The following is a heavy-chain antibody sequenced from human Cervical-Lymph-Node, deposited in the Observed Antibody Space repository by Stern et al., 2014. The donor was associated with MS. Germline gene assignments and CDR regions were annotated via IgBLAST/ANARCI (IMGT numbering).Heavy chain of an antibody. CDR3: ARDRAPYSSSTRDAFDI. V-gene: IGHV3-11*01. Sequence: DQLVESGGTLVKPGGSLRLSCAASGFSFSDYNMTWIRQPPGKGLEWVSLIRSSGSITHYADSVEGRFTISRDNAKNSLYLQMDSLRAEDTAMYYCARDRAPYSSSTRDAFDIWGQGTMVTVSS. D-gene: IGHD6-6*01. J-gene: IGHJ3*02. CDR2: IRSSGSIT. CDR1: GFSFSDYN.